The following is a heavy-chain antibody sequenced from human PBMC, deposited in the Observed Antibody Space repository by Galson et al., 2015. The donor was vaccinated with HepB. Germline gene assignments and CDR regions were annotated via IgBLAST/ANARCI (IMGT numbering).Heavy chain of an antibody. CDR1: GFTFKNYW. CDR3: ARDGCLSRAPCNTSLNYLDV. V-gene: IGHV3-7*01. CDR2: IQQDGSEK. D-gene: IGHD2-2*02. Sequence: SLRLSCAASGFTFKNYWMSWVRQAPGKGLEWLANIQQDGSEKYYVDSVKGRFTVSRDNAKNSMYLQLNSLRAEDTAVYYCARDGCLSRAPCNTSLNYLDVWGKGTTVTVSS. J-gene: IGHJ6*03.